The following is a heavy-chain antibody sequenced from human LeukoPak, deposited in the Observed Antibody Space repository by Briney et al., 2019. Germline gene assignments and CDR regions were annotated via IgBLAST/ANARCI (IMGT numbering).Heavy chain of an antibody. Sequence: SETLSLTCTVSGGSISSGGYYWSWIRQHPGKGLEWIGYIYYSGSTYYNPSLKSRVTISVDTPKNQFSLKLSSVTAADTAVYYCARGDSSGWYFDYWGQGTLVTVSS. V-gene: IGHV4-31*03. CDR2: IYYSGST. CDR1: GGSISSGGYY. D-gene: IGHD6-19*01. J-gene: IGHJ4*02. CDR3: ARGDSSGWYFDY.